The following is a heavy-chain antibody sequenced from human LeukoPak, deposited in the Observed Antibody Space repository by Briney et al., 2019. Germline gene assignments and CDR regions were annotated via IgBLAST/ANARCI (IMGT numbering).Heavy chain of an antibody. CDR2: IIPILGIA. CDR1: GGTFSSYA. CDR3: ASQSAPDAFDI. D-gene: IGHD2-15*01. J-gene: IGHJ3*02. V-gene: IGHV1-69*04. Sequence: ASVKVSCKASGGTFSSYAISWVRQAPGQGLEWMGRIIPILGIANYAQKFQGRVTITADKSTSTAYMELSSLRSEDTAVYYCASQSAPDAFDIWGQGTMVTVSX.